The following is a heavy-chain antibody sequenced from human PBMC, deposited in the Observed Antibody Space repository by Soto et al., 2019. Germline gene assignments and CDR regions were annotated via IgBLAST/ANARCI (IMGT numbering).Heavy chain of an antibody. Sequence: GXAVKACCNASGGTFSNYAFHLVRQAPGQGLECMGGIIPLIDTADYSQKFQGRVTITSDESTSTVYMDLSSLRSEDSAVYYCARSDKTSTGDYCQKWGQGTLVTVSS. CDR3: ARSDKTSTGDYCQK. J-gene: IGHJ1*01. CDR2: IIPLIDTA. V-gene: IGHV1-69*13. CDR1: GGTFSNYA. D-gene: IGHD4-17*01.